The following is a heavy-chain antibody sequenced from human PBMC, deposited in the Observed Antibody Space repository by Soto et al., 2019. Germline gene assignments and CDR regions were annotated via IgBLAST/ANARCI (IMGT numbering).Heavy chain of an antibody. CDR3: ARVRRGKAAAGTHPYYYGMDV. CDR2: IYKSGRT. D-gene: IGHD6-13*01. V-gene: IGHV3-66*01. J-gene: IGHJ6*02. Sequence: GGSLRLSCAASGFTVSSNYLTWVRQAPGKGLEWVSVIYKSGRTYYPDSVKGRFTISRDNSKNTLYLQMNSLRAEDTAVYYCARVRRGKAAAGTHPYYYGMDVWGQGTTVTVSS. CDR1: GFTVSSNY.